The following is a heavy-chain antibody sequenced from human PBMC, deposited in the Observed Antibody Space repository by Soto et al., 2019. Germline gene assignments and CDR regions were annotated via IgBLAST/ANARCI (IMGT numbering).Heavy chain of an antibody. CDR1: GFTFSSYG. D-gene: IGHD4-17*01. V-gene: IGHV3-30*18. Sequence: QVQLVESGGGVVQPGRSLRLSCAASGFTFSSYGMHWVRQAPGKGLEWVAVISYDGSNKDYADSVKGRFTIARDNSKNTLYLQMSSLRAEDTAVYYCAKDDYGDNGIDYWGQGTLVTVSS. CDR2: ISYDGSNK. CDR3: AKDDYGDNGIDY. J-gene: IGHJ4*02.